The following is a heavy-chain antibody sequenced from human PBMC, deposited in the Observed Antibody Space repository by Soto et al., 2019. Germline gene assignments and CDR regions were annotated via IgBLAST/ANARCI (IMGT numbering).Heavy chain of an antibody. Sequence: SETLSLTCTVSGGSISSSSYYWGWIRQPPGKGLEWIGSIYYSGSTYYNPSLKSRVTISVDTSKNQFSLKLSSVTAADTAVYYCVRNPAIFGVVIMSSWFDPWGQGTLVTVSS. CDR1: GGSISSSSYY. V-gene: IGHV4-39*01. J-gene: IGHJ5*02. CDR3: VRNPAIFGVVIMSSWFDP. D-gene: IGHD3-3*01. CDR2: IYYSGST.